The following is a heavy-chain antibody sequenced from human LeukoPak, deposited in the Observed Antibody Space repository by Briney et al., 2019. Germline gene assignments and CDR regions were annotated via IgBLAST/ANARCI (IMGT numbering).Heavy chain of an antibody. D-gene: IGHD3-22*01. CDR3: ARFGMGYDSSGYVSLSFDY. V-gene: IGHV3-21*01. CDR2: ISSSSSYI. CDR1: GFTFSSYS. Sequence: PGGSLRLSCAASGFTFSSYSMTWVRQAPGKGLEWVSSISSSSSYIYYADSVKGRFTISRDNAKNSLYLQMNSLRAEDTAVYYCARFGMGYDSSGYVSLSFDYWGQGTLVTVSS. J-gene: IGHJ4*02.